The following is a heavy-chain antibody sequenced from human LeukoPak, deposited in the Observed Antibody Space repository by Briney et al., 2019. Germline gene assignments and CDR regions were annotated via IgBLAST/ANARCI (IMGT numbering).Heavy chain of an antibody. Sequence: SETLSLTCAVSGYSISSGYYWGWIRQPPGKGLEWIGSIYHSGSTYYNPSLKSRVTISVDTSKNQFSLKLSSVTAADTGVYYCARRSGYSYGYDYWGQGTLVTVSS. J-gene: IGHJ4*02. CDR2: IYHSGST. D-gene: IGHD5-18*01. CDR1: GYSISSGYY. CDR3: ARRSGYSYGYDY. V-gene: IGHV4-38-2*01.